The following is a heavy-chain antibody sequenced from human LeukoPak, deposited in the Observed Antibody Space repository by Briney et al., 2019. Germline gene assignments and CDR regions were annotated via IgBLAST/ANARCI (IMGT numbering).Heavy chain of an antibody. CDR3: ARGSWIQLWYY. V-gene: IGHV4-34*01. CDR1: GGSFSGYY. CDR2: INHSGST. J-gene: IGHJ4*02. D-gene: IGHD5-18*01. Sequence: PSETLSLTCAVYGGSFSGYYWSWIRQPPGKGLEWIGEINHSGSTNYNPSLKSRVTISVDTSKNQFSLKLSSVTAADTAVCYCARGSWIQLWYYWGQGTLVTVSS.